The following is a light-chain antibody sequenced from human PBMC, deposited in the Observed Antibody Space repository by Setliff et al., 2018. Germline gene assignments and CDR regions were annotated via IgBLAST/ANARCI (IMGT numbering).Light chain of an antibody. Sequence: QSALTQPASVSGSPGQSITISCTGTSSDVGAYNYVSWYQQYPGKAPKLIIYDVSIRPSGISARFSASKSGNTASRTISGLQPDDEADYYCNSYSSGSTIYVFGTGTKVTVL. V-gene: IGLV2-14*01. CDR3: NSYSSGSTIYV. J-gene: IGLJ1*01. CDR1: SSDVGAYNY. CDR2: DVS.